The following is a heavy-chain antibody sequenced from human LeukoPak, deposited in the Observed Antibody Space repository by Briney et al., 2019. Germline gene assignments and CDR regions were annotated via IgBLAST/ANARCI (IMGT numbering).Heavy chain of an antibody. V-gene: IGHV4-39*01. CDR2: IYYSGST. D-gene: IGHD4-23*01. CDR3: ARHPQSVAVDY. J-gene: IGHJ4*02. CDR1: SGSISSRSYY. Sequence: SETLSLTCTVSSGSISSRSYYWGWIRQPPGKGLEWIGSIYYSGSTHYNPSLKSRVTISVDTSKNRFSLKLSSVTAADTAVYYCARHPQSVAVDYWGQGTPVTVSS.